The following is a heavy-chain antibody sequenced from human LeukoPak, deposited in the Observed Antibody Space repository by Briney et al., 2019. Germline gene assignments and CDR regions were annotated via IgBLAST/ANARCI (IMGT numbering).Heavy chain of an antibody. V-gene: IGHV1-18*01. D-gene: IGHD6-13*01. CDR2: ISVKHGTT. Sequence: ASVKVSCKTSGYTFSKFVITWVRQAPGQGLESMGWISVKHGTTHYVDKFHDRLTLTTDTSTRTASMELKSLTSDDTAVYYCARVWERSSSTWPFDYWGQGTLVTVSS. J-gene: IGHJ4*02. CDR3: ARVWERSSSTWPFDY. CDR1: GYTFSKFV.